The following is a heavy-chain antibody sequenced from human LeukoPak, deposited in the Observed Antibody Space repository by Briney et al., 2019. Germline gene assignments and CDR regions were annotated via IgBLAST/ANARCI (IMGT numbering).Heavy chain of an antibody. Sequence: ASVTVSCKASGYTFTGYYMHWVRQAPGQGLEWMGWINPNSGGTNYAQKFQGRVTMTRDTSISTAYMELSRLRSDDTAVYYCARLTISSIAARHNYYYYMDVWGKGTTVTVSS. D-gene: IGHD6-6*01. CDR1: GYTFTGYY. V-gene: IGHV1-2*02. J-gene: IGHJ6*03. CDR3: ARLTISSIAARHNYYYYMDV. CDR2: INPNSGGT.